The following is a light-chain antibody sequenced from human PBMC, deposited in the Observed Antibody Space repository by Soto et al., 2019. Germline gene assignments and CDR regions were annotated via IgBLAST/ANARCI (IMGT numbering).Light chain of an antibody. CDR2: YVS. V-gene: IGLV2-14*01. J-gene: IGLJ3*02. CDR3: SSYTSSSPWV. Sequence: QSALTQPASVSGSPGQSITISCTGTSSDVGGYNYVSWYQQHPGEAPKLMIYYVSNRPSGVSNRFSGSKSGNTASLTISGLQAEDEAEYYCSSYTSSSPWVFGGGTKLTVL. CDR1: SSDVGGYNY.